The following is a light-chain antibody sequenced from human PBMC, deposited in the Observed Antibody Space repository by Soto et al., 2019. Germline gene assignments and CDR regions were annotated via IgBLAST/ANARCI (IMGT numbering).Light chain of an antibody. CDR1: SSDVGGYNY. Sequence: QSVLTQPPSASGSPGQSVTISCTGTSSDVGGYNYVSWYQQHPGKAPKLMIYEVSKRPSGVPDRFSGSKSGNTASLTISGLQAEDETDYYCFSYTSSGTYVFGTGTKVTAL. V-gene: IGLV2-8*01. CDR3: FSYTSSGTYV. CDR2: EVS. J-gene: IGLJ1*01.